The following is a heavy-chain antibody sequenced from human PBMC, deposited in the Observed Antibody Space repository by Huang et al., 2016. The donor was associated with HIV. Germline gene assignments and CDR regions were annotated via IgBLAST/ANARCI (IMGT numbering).Heavy chain of an antibody. J-gene: IGHJ4*02. D-gene: IGHD1-26*01. Sequence: QVQLVPSGAEVTKPGSSVKVSCKASGGTFSSYVISWVRQAPGQGREWMGGITPIFDKTNYAQKFQGRVTIIADESTRTAYMEMSSLRPEDTATYYCATGPRGSGSFNWGQGTLVIVSS. CDR3: ATGPRGSGSFN. V-gene: IGHV1-69*01. CDR1: GGTFSSYV. CDR2: ITPIFDKT.